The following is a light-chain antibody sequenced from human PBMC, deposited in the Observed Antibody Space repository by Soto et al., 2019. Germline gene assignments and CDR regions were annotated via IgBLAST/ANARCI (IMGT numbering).Light chain of an antibody. CDR2: EAT. J-gene: IGLJ2*01. CDR3: CSYSGSDTFVV. CDR1: TSDVGTYNL. V-gene: IGLV2-23*02. Sequence: QSVLTQPASVSVSPGQSITISCTGTTSDVGTYNLVSLYQQHPGKAPKVMIYEATKRHSGVSHRFSGSKSGNTASLTISGLQAEDEADYYCCSYSGSDTFVVFGGGTKLTVL.